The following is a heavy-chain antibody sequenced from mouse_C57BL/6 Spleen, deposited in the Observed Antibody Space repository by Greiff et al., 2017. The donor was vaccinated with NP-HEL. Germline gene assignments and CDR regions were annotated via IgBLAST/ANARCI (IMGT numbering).Heavy chain of an antibody. CDR2: IYPRSGNT. Sequence: VQLVESGAELARPGASVKLSCKASGYTFTSYGISWVKQRTGQGLEWIGEIYPRSGNTYYNEKFKGKATLTADKSSSTAYMELRSLTSEDSAVYFCASTTVVSQYYFDYWGQGTTLTVSS. V-gene: IGHV1-81*01. D-gene: IGHD1-1*01. CDR1: GYTFTSYG. J-gene: IGHJ2*01. CDR3: ASTTVVSQYYFDY.